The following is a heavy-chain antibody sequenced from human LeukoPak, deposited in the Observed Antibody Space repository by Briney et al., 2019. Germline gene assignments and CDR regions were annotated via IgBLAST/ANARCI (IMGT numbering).Heavy chain of an antibody. Sequence: GRSLRLACAASGFTFSSYEMNWVRQAPGKGLEWVSYISSSGSTIYYADSVKGRFTISRDNAKNSLYLQMNSLRAEDTAVYYCARDTTYYDILTGSDYFDYWGQGTLVTVSS. CDR2: ISSSGSTI. J-gene: IGHJ4*02. V-gene: IGHV3-48*03. D-gene: IGHD3-9*01. CDR1: GFTFSSYE. CDR3: ARDTTYYDILTGSDYFDY.